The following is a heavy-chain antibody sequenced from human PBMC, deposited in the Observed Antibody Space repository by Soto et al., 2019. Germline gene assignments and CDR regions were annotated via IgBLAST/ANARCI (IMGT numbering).Heavy chain of an antibody. D-gene: IGHD3-22*01. Sequence: EVQLVESGGGLVKPGRSLRLSCTASGFTFGDYAMSWFRQAPGKGLEWVGFIRSKAYGGTTEYAASVKGRFTISRDDSKSIAYLQMNSLKTEDTAVYYCTRSLGLSYYYDSSGYPDYWGQGTLVTVSS. CDR3: TRSLGLSYYYDSSGYPDY. CDR1: GFTFGDYA. CDR2: IRSKAYGGTT. V-gene: IGHV3-49*05. J-gene: IGHJ4*02.